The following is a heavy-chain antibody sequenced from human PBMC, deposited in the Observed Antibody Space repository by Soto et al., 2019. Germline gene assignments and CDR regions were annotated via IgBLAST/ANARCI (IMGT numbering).Heavy chain of an antibody. J-gene: IGHJ4*02. Sequence: EVQLVETGGGLIQPGGSLRLSCAASGFTVSSNYMSWVRQAPGQGLEWVSFIYSGGRTYHADSVKGRFTISRDNSKNTLYLQMNSLRAEDTAVYYCAREAISSDYFDYWGQGTLVIVSS. CDR3: AREAISSDYFDY. V-gene: IGHV3-53*02. CDR2: IYSGGRT. D-gene: IGHD3-22*01. CDR1: GFTVSSNY.